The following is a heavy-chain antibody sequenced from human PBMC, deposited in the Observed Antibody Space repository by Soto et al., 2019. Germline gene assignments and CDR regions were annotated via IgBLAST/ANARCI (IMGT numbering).Heavy chain of an antibody. J-gene: IGHJ3*02. CDR2: IKSKTDGGTT. CDR1: GFTFSNAW. CDR3: TTETTTALLDAFDI. D-gene: IGHD4-4*01. V-gene: IGHV3-15*01. Sequence: GGSLRLSCAASGFTFSNAWMSWVRQAPGKGLEWVGRIKSKTDGGTTDYAAPVKGRFTISRDDSKNTLYLQMNSLKTEDTAVYYCTTETTTALLDAFDIWGQGTMVTVSS.